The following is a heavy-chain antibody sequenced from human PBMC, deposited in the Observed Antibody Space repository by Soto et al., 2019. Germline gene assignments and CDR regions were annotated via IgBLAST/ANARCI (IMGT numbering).Heavy chain of an antibody. J-gene: IGHJ4*02. V-gene: IGHV4-39*07. CDR1: GGSISSGHYY. CDR2: IYHSGST. CDR3: ASHMVRGVPFGY. Sequence: PSETLSLTGTVPGGSISSGHYYWSWVRQPPGKGLEWIGEIYHSGSTNYNPSLKSRVTISVDTSKNQFSLKLSSVTAADTAVYYCASHMVRGVPFGYWGQGTLVTVSS. D-gene: IGHD3-10*01.